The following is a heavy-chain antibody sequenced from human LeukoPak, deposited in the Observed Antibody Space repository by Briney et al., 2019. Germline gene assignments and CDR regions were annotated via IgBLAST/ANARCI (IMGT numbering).Heavy chain of an antibody. Sequence: GGSLRLSCAASGFTFSRCDMHWVRQAPGKGLVWVSGINGLGTATYYADSVKGRFTISRDNAKNTVSLQMNSLSAEDTAVYYCASVFDSWGQGFLVTVSS. J-gene: IGHJ4*02. V-gene: IGHV3-74*01. CDR1: GFTFSRCD. CDR3: ASVFDS. CDR2: INGLGTAT.